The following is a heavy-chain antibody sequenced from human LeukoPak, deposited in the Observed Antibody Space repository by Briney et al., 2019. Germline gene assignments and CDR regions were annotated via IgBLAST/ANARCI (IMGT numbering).Heavy chain of an antibody. J-gene: IGHJ3*02. CDR1: GGSISSYY. V-gene: IGHV4-4*07. CDR3: ARGENYYDSSGFYYVNALDI. Sequence: SETLSLTCTVSGGSISSYYWSWIRQPAGKGLELIGRIYTSGSTNYNPSLKSRVTMSVDTSKNQFSLKLSSVTAADTAVYYCARGENYYDSSGFYYVNALDIWGRGTMVTVS. CDR2: IYTSGST. D-gene: IGHD3-22*01.